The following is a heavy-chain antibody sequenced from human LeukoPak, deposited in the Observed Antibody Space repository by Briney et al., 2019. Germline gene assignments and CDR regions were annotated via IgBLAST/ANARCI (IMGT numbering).Heavy chain of an antibody. D-gene: IGHD2-15*01. CDR3: ARGPVVVAATLDY. Sequence: PGGSLRLSCAASGFTFSSYSMNWVRQAPGKGLEGVSYFSSSSSTIYYADSVKGRFTISRDNAKNSLYLQMNNRRAEDTAVYYCARGPVVVAATLDYWGQGTLVTVSS. J-gene: IGHJ4*02. CDR1: GFTFSSYS. CDR2: FSSSSSTI. V-gene: IGHV3-48*04.